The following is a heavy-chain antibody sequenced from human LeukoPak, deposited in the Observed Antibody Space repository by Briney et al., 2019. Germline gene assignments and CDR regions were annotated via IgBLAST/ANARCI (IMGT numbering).Heavy chain of an antibody. CDR3: AKEGRYCSGISCYDQ. Sequence: GRSLRLSCAASGFTFSTNAMSWVRQAPGKGPQWVSTISGSGDTSYSADSVKGRFTISRDNSKNTVYLQMDGLRVEDTAVYYCAKEGRYCSGISCYDQWGQGTLVTVSS. V-gene: IGHV3-23*01. J-gene: IGHJ4*02. CDR2: ISGSGDTS. CDR1: GFTFSTNA. D-gene: IGHD2-15*01.